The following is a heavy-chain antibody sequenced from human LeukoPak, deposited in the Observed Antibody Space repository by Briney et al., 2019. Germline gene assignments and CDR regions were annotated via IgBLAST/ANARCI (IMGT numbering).Heavy chain of an antibody. CDR1: GFSLSTTGVA. CDR3: AHKGYGSGSYYSYYYYYYMGV. Sequence: SGPTLVKPTQTLTLTCTFSGFSLSTTGVAVGWIRQPPGKALEWLALIYWNDDKRYSPSLKSRLTITKDTSKNQVVLTMTNMDPVDTATYYCAHKGYGSGSYYSYYYYYYMGVWGKGTTVTVSS. CDR2: IYWNDDK. V-gene: IGHV2-5*01. J-gene: IGHJ6*03. D-gene: IGHD3-10*01.